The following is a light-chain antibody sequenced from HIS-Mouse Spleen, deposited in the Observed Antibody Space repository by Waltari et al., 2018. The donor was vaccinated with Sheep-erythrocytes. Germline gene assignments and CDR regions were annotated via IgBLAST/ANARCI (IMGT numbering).Light chain of an antibody. CDR1: QDLSNY. V-gene: IGKV1-33*01. CDR2: DAS. J-gene: IGKJ4*01. CDR3: QQYDNLLT. Sequence: DIQMSQSPSSLSASVGDRVTITCQASQDLSNYLNWYQQKPGKAHKLLIYDASNLETGVPSRFSGSGSETDFTFTISSLQPKDMATDYCQQYDNLLTFGGGTKVEIK.